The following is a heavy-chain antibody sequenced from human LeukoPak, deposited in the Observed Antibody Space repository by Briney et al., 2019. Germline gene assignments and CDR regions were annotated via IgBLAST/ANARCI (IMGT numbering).Heavy chain of an antibody. J-gene: IGHJ4*02. D-gene: IGHD2-2*01. CDR3: AREGIYCSSTSCYGIDFDY. CDR2: IYYSGST. V-gene: IGHV4-30-4*01. CDR1: GGSISSGDYY. Sequence: PSETLSLTCTVSGGSISSGDYYWSWIRQPPGKGLEWIGYIYYSGSTYYNPSLKSRVTISVDTSKNQFSLKLSSVTAADTAVYYCAREGIYCSSTSCYGIDFDYWGQGTLVTVSS.